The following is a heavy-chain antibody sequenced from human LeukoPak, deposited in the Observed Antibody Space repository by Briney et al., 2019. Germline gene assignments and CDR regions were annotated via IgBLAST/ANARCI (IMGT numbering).Heavy chain of an antibody. Sequence: PSETLSLTCTVSGGSITSHYWIWIRQPPGKRLEWIGYISYSGSTNYNPSLTSRASISLDTSKNQFSLKLSSVTAADTAVYYCARDFLAVAEILGWFDPWGQGTLVTVSS. CDR3: ARDFLAVAEILGWFDP. D-gene: IGHD6-19*01. CDR1: GGSITSHY. V-gene: IGHV4-59*11. CDR2: ISYSGST. J-gene: IGHJ5*02.